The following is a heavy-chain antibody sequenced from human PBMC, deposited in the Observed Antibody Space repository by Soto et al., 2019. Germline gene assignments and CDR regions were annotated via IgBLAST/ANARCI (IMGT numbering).Heavy chain of an antibody. V-gene: IGHV1-46*01. CDR3: ATGIFDGSGSGSGWFDP. J-gene: IGHJ5*02. D-gene: IGHD3-10*01. CDR2: INPSGGST. Sequence: SLKVSCKASGYTFTSYYMHWVRQAPGQGLEWMGIINPSGGSTSYAQKFQGRVTMTRDTSTSTVYMELSSLRSEDTAVYYCATGIFDGSGSGSGWFDPWGQGTLVTVSS. CDR1: GYTFTSYY.